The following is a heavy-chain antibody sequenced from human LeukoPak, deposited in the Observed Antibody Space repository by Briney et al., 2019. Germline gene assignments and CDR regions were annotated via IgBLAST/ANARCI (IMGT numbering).Heavy chain of an antibody. V-gene: IGHV3-21*01. CDR3: ARDLIDSGWFDP. CDR2: ISSSSAYI. CDR1: GFTFNTYA. D-gene: IGHD3-22*01. Sequence: PGGSLRLSCAASGFTFNTYAMNWVRQAPGKGPEWVSSISSSSAYIYYADSVTGRFTISRDNAKNSLYLQMNSLRAEDTAVYYCARDLIDSGWFDPWGRGTLVTVSS. J-gene: IGHJ5*02.